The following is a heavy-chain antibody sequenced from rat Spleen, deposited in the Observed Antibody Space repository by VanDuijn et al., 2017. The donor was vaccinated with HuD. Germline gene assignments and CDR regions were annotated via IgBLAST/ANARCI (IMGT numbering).Heavy chain of an antibody. Sequence: EVQLQESGPGLVKPSQSLSLTCSVTFYSITSSYRWNWIRKFPGNKLEWLGYINRAGNTNYNPSLKSRISITRDTSKNQFFLQVNSVTTEDTATYYCAAGRYNWNWFAYWGQGTLVTVSS. CDR2: INRAGNT. D-gene: IGHD1-5*01. CDR1: FYSITSSYR. V-gene: IGHV3-3*01. CDR3: AAGRYNWNWFAY. J-gene: IGHJ3*01.